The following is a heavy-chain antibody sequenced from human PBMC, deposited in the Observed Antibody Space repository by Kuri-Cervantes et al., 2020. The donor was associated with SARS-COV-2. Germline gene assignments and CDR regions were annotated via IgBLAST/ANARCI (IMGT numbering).Heavy chain of an antibody. CDR1: GFTFNNYA. J-gene: IGHJ5*02. CDR3: ATGGWFAP. CDR2: ITGDGTST. Sequence: GESLKISCAASGFTFNNYAMTWVRQAPGKGLEWVSGITGDGTSTYYADSVKGRFTISRDNSKNTLSLQMNSLRVEDTAVYYCATGGWFAPWGQGTLVTVSS. V-gene: IGHV3-23*01.